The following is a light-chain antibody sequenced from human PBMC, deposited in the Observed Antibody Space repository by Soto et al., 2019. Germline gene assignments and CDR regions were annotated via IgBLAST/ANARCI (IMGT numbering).Light chain of an antibody. Sequence: DIQMTQSPSTLSASVGDRVTITCRASQSISSWLAWYQQKPGKAPKLLIYKASSLESGVPSRFSGSGSRTEFTLTISSLQPDDFATYYCQQYNSISGTFGQGTKVDIK. V-gene: IGKV1-5*03. CDR1: QSISSW. J-gene: IGKJ1*01. CDR2: KAS. CDR3: QQYNSISGT.